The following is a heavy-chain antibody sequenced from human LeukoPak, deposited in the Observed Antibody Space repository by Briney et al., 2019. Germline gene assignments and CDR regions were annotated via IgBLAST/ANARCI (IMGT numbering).Heavy chain of an antibody. Sequence: GGSLRLSCVASGFTFSNYWMGWVRQAPGKGLEWVANIKQDGSEKFYVGSVKGRFTISRDNAKNSLYLQMNSLRVEDTAVYYCTRDGSGWSNYWGQGTPVTASS. CDR3: TRDGSGWSNY. J-gene: IGHJ4*02. V-gene: IGHV3-7*01. D-gene: IGHD6-19*01. CDR1: GFTFSNYW. CDR2: IKQDGSEK.